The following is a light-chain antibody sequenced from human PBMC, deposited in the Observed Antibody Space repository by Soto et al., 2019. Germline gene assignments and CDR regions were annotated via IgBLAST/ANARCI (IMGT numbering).Light chain of an antibody. CDR1: QDISRS. V-gene: IGKV1-9*01. CDR3: QQLYGYPLT. Sequence: IQLTQSPSSLSASVGDRVTITCRASQDISRSLDWYQQRPGRDPRLLIYLASNLQSGVPSRFSGSGSGTDFTLTIGGLQPEDFATYHCQQLYGYPLTFGGGTRVEIK. J-gene: IGKJ4*01. CDR2: LAS.